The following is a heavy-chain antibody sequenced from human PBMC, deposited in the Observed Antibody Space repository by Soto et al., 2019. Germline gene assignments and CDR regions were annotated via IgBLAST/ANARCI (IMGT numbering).Heavy chain of an antibody. CDR3: ARDSNGAISVYYYGMDV. CDR1: GFTFSSYA. J-gene: IGHJ6*02. CDR2: ISYDGSNK. V-gene: IGHV3-30-3*01. D-gene: IGHD2-8*01. Sequence: PGGSLRLSCAASGFTFSSYAMHWVRQAPGKGLEWVAVISYDGSNKYYADSVKGRFTISRDNSKNTLYLQMNSLRAEDTAVYYCARDSNGAISVYYYGMDVWGQGTTVTVSS.